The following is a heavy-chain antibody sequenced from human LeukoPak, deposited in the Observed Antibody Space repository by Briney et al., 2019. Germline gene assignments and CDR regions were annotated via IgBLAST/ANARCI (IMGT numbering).Heavy chain of an antibody. D-gene: IGHD3-22*01. CDR2: ISGSGGST. V-gene: IGHV3-23*01. J-gene: IGHJ3*02. CDR1: GFTFSSYA. CDR3: AKVRNYYDSSGYGNAFDI. Sequence: GGSLRLSCAASGFTFSSYAMSWVRQAPGKGLEWVSAISGSGGSTYYADSVKGRFTISRDNSKNTLYLQMNSLRAEDTAVYYCAKVRNYYDSSGYGNAFDIWGQGTMVTVSS.